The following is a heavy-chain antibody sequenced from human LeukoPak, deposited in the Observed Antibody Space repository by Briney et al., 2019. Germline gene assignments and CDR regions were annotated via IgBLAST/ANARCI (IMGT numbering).Heavy chain of an antibody. J-gene: IGHJ3*02. D-gene: IGHD1-1*01. Sequence: GGSLRLSCAASGFTFDDYAMHWVRQAPGKGLEWVSGISWNSGSIGYADSVKGRFTISRDNAKNSLYLQMNSLRAEDTALYYYAKGLAPTTVGAFDIWGQGTMVTVSS. V-gene: IGHV3-9*01. CDR2: ISWNSGSI. CDR1: GFTFDDYA. CDR3: AKGLAPTTVGAFDI.